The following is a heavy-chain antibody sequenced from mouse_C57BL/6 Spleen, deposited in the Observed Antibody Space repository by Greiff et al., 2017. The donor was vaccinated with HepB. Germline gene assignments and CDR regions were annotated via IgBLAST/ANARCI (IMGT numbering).Heavy chain of an antibody. Sequence: QVQLQQSGPELVKPGASVKISCKASGYAFSSSWMNWVKQRPGKGLEWIGRIYPGDGDTNYNGKFKGKATLTADKSSSTAYMQLSSLTSEDSAVYFCARSYDGYHWYFDVWGTGTTVTVSS. V-gene: IGHV1-82*01. CDR2: IYPGDGDT. D-gene: IGHD2-3*01. CDR3: ARSYDGYHWYFDV. CDR1: GYAFSSSW. J-gene: IGHJ1*03.